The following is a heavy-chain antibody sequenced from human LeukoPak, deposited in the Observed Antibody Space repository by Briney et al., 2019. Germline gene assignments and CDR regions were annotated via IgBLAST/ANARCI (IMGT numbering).Heavy chain of an antibody. J-gene: IGHJ6*03. CDR1: GFTFSSYS. Sequence: PGGSLRLSCAASGFTFSSYSMNWVRQAPGKGLEWVGRTRNKANSYTTEYAASVKGRFTISRDDSKNSLYLQMNSLRAEDTAVYYCARDSGGWSLGHYYYYYYMDVWGKGTTVTISS. CDR2: TRNKANSYTT. D-gene: IGHD6-19*01. CDR3: ARDSGGWSLGHYYYYYYMDV. V-gene: IGHV3-72*01.